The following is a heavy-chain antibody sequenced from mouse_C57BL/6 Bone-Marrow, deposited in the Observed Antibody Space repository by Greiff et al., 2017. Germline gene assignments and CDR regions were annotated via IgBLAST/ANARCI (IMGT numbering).Heavy chain of an antibody. D-gene: IGHD2-2*01. CDR3: ASLLWLRRDWFAY. J-gene: IGHJ3*01. CDR1: GYTFTSYW. V-gene: IGHV1-55*01. Sequence: QVQLQQSGAELVKPGASVKMSCKASGYTFTSYWITWVKQRPGQGLEWIGDIYPGSGSTNYNEKFKSKATLTVDTSSSTAYMQLSSLTSEDSAVYYCASLLWLRRDWFAYWGRGTLVTVSA. CDR2: IYPGSGST.